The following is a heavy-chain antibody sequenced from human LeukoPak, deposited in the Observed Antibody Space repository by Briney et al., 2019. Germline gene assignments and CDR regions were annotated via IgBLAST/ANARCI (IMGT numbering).Heavy chain of an antibody. CDR2: ISYDGSNK. J-gene: IGHJ4*02. CDR1: GFTFSSYA. D-gene: IGHD1-26*01. CDR3: ARGYSGSYFPFDY. Sequence: GGSLRLSCAASGFTFSSYAMHWVRQAPGKGLEWVAVISYDGSNKYYADSVKGRFTISRDNSKNTLYLQMNSLRAEDTAVYYCARGYSGSYFPFDYWGQGALVTVSS. V-gene: IGHV3-30*04.